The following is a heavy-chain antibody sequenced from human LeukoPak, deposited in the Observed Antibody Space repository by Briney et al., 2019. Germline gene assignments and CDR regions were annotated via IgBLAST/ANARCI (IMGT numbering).Heavy chain of an antibody. CDR2: ISGSGGNT. J-gene: IGHJ4*02. V-gene: IGHV3-23*01. Sequence: GGSLRLSCAASGFTFNSCDMSWVRQAPGKGLEWVSGISGSGGNTYYADSVKGRFTISRDNSRNTLYLQVNSLRAEDTAVYYCAKIRWYSNTSPFDYWGQGTLVAVSS. CDR1: GFTFNSCD. D-gene: IGHD6-6*01. CDR3: AKIRWYSNTSPFDY.